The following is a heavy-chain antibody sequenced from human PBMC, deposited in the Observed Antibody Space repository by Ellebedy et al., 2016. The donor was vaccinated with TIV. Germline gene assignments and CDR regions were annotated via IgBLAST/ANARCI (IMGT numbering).Heavy chain of an antibody. V-gene: IGHV3-66*01. CDR3: ARERSARYYYDSSGHHYIGLPDY. Sequence: GESLKISCSASGFTVSGSYMSWVRQAPGKGLEWVSSIYPTDRTHYADSLKDRFILSRDNSKSTLYLHMNSLRAEDTAVYFCARERSARYYYDSSGHHYIGLPDYWGQGTLVTVSS. CDR1: GFTVSGSY. J-gene: IGHJ4*02. D-gene: IGHD3-22*01. CDR2: IYPTDRT.